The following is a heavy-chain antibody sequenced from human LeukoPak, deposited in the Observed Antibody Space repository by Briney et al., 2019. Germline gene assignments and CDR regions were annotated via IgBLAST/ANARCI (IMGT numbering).Heavy chain of an antibody. Sequence: GGSLRLSCTASGFNFETYAMNWVRQAPGKGPEWISYIGSRSSAIYYADSVVRRFTTSRDNAETSLYMQMNSLIPEDTAVYYCARQGEYCSSTTCHPRRMDVWGLGTTVIVSS. CDR3: ARQGEYCSSTTCHPRRMDV. D-gene: IGHD2-2*01. V-gene: IGHV3-48*01. CDR2: IGSRSSAI. J-gene: IGHJ6*02. CDR1: GFNFETYA.